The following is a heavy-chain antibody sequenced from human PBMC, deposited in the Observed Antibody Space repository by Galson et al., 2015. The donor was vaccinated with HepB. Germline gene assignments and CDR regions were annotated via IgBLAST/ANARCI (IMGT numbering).Heavy chain of an antibody. Sequence: SVKVSCKASGYTFTNYGLSWVRQAPGQGLEWMGWISGYNGDTVYAQKMQGRVTMTADTSTTTAYMELRSLTSDDTAVYYCAREPYYDISTAIGGMDVWGQGTTVTVSS. J-gene: IGHJ6*02. CDR3: AREPYYDISTAIGGMDV. CDR2: ISGYNGDT. CDR1: GYTFTNYG. V-gene: IGHV1-18*04. D-gene: IGHD3-9*01.